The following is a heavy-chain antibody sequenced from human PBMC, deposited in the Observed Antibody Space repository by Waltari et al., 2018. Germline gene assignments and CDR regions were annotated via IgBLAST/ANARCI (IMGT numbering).Heavy chain of an antibody. CDR3: ARETGSQWLRFYYFDY. Sequence: QVQLQESGPGLVKPSETLSLTCTVSGGSISSYYWSWIRQPPGKGLEWIGYIYYSGSTNYNPSLKSRVTKSVDTSKNQFSLKLSSVTAADTAVYYCARETGSQWLRFYYFDYWGQGTLVTVSS. CDR2: IYYSGST. J-gene: IGHJ4*02. V-gene: IGHV4-59*01. D-gene: IGHD5-12*01. CDR1: GGSISSYY.